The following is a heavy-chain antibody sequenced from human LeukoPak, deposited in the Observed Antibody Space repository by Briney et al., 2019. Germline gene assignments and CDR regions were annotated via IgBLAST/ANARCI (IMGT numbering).Heavy chain of an antibody. D-gene: IGHD2-21*02. CDR3: ARDLQDPCRGDCYDWFAP. J-gene: IGHJ5*02. Sequence: GGSLRLSCAASGFTVSSNYMSWVRQAPGKGLEWVSVIYTSGGTYYADSVKGRFTISRDNVENTLFLQMNSLRVEDTAVYYCARDLQDPCRGDCYDWFAPWGQGPLVTVSS. V-gene: IGHV3-53*01. CDR2: IYTSGGT. CDR1: GFTVSSNY.